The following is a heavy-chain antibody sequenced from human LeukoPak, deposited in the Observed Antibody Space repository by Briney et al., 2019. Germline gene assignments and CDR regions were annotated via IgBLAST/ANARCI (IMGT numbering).Heavy chain of an antibody. J-gene: IGHJ4*02. CDR1: GYTFTGYY. D-gene: IGHD3-22*01. CDR2: INPNSGGT. Sequence: ASLKVSCKASGYTFTGYYMHWVRQAPGQGLEWMGWINPNSGGTNYAQKFQGRVTMTRDTSISTAYMELSRLRSDDTAVYYCASPGASSGYLKPFDYWGQGTLVTVSS. CDR3: ASPGASSGYLKPFDY. V-gene: IGHV1-2*02.